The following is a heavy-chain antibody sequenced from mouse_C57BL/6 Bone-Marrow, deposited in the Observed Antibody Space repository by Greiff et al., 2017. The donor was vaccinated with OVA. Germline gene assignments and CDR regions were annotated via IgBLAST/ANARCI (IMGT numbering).Heavy chain of an antibody. CDR2: INPNNGGT. Sequence: EVQRVESGPELVKPGASVKIPCKASGYTFTDYNMDWVKQSHGKSLEWIGDINPNNGGTIYNQKFKGKATLTVDKSSSTAYMELRSLTSEDTAVYYCARSYDYIYYAMDYWGQGTSVTVSS. D-gene: IGHD2-4*01. CDR3: ARSYDYIYYAMDY. CDR1: GYTFTDYN. J-gene: IGHJ4*01. V-gene: IGHV1-18*01.